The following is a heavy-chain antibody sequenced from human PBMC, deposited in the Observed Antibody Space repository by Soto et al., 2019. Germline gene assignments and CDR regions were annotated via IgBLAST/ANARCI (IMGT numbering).Heavy chain of an antibody. J-gene: IGHJ3*02. CDR2: IKQDGSEK. Sequence: PGGSLRLSCAASGFTFTTYWMSWLRQAPGKGLEWVANIKQDGSEKYYVDSVRGRFTISRDNAENSVFLQMDSLRAEDTAVYYCARGGWSYAFEIWGQGTMVTVS. D-gene: IGHD6-19*01. CDR3: ARGGWSYAFEI. V-gene: IGHV3-7*01. CDR1: GFTFTTYW.